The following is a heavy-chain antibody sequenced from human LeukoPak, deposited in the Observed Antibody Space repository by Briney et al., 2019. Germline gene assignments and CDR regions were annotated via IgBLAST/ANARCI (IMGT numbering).Heavy chain of an antibody. J-gene: IGHJ4*02. Sequence: SETLSLTCTVSGDSISSIGYYWGWIRQPPGKGLEWIGTIHYSGSTYYNPSLKSRVTISVDTSKNQFSLNLSSVIAADTAVCYCARVGDGYPDYWGQGTLVTVSS. CDR1: GDSISSIGYY. CDR3: ARVGDGYPDY. V-gene: IGHV4-39*01. CDR2: IHYSGST. D-gene: IGHD5-24*01.